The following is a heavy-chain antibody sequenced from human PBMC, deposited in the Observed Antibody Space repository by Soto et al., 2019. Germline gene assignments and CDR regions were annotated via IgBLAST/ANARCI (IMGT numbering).Heavy chain of an antibody. J-gene: IGHJ1*01. CDR1: GFTFSSYA. V-gene: IGHV3-23*01. CDR3: AKVPGIAAAGMKYFQH. Sequence: GGSLRLSCTASGFTFSSYAMSWVRQAPGKGLEWVSAISGSGGSTYYADSVKGRFTISRDNSKNTLYLQMNSLRAEDTAVYYCAKVPGIAAAGMKYFQHWGQSTLVTVSS. CDR2: ISGSGGST. D-gene: IGHD6-13*01.